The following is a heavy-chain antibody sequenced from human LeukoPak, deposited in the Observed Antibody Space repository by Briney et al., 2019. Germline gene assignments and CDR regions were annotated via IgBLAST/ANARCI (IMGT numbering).Heavy chain of an antibody. Sequence: SETLSLTCSVSGGSVTSGSYYWSWIRQPAGEGLEWIGRISTSGSTNYNPSLKSRVTMSLATSKTQFSLKLNSLTAADTAVYYCARGAALAIDYWGQGALVTVSS. CDR2: ISTSGST. J-gene: IGHJ4*02. CDR1: GGSVTSGSYY. CDR3: ARGAALAIDY. D-gene: IGHD2-15*01. V-gene: IGHV4-61*02.